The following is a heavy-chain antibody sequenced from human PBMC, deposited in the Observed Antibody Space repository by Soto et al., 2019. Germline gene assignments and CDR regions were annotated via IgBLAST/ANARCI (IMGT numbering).Heavy chain of an antibody. J-gene: IGHJ4*02. V-gene: IGHV1-18*01. CDR2: INAGNGNT. CDR1: GYTFTSYG. Sequence: ASVKVSCKASGYTFTSYGISWVRHAPGQRLEWIGWINAGNGNTKYSQKFQGRVTMTTDTSTSTAYMELSSLRSEDTAVYYCAREGSGSYRLFDYWGQGTLVTVSS. CDR3: AREGSGSYRLFDY. D-gene: IGHD3-10*01.